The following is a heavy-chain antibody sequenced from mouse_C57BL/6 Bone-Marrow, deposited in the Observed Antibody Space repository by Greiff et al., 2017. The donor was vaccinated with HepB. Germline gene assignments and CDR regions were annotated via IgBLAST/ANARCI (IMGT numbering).Heavy chain of an antibody. J-gene: IGHJ4*01. D-gene: IGHD1-1*01. Sequence: EVQVVESGGGLVKPGGSLKLSCAASGFTFSDYGMHWVRQAPEKGLEWVAYISSGSSTIYYADTVKGRFTISRDNAKNTLFLQMTSLRSEDTAMYYCARSPHYYGSSPCYAMDYWGQGTSVTVSS. CDR3: ARSPHYYGSSPCYAMDY. CDR1: GFTFSDYG. V-gene: IGHV5-17*01. CDR2: ISSGSSTI.